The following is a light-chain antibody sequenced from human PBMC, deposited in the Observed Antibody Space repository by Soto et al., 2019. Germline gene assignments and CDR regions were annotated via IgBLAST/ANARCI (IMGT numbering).Light chain of an antibody. CDR1: QSVSSK. V-gene: IGKV3-20*01. CDR3: QQYGSSPT. CDR2: GAS. J-gene: IGKJ4*01. Sequence: EIVLTQSPGTLSLSPGERATLSCRASQSVSSKLAWYQQKLGQAPRLLISGASSRATGIPDRFSGSGSGTDFTLTISRLEPEDFAVYYCQQYGSSPTFGGGTKVEIK.